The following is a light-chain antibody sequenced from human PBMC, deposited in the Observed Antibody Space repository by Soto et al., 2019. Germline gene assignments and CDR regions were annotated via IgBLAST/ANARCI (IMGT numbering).Light chain of an antibody. CDR3: SSYTSSSTYV. CDR1: STDIGRYNY. J-gene: IGLJ1*01. V-gene: IGLV2-14*03. CDR2: DVS. Sequence: QSALTQPASVSGSPGQSITISCTGTSTDIGRYNYVSWYQQHPGKAPKLMIYDVSNRPSGVSNRFSGSKSGNTASLTISGLQAEDEADYYCSSYTSSSTYVFGTGNKVTVL.